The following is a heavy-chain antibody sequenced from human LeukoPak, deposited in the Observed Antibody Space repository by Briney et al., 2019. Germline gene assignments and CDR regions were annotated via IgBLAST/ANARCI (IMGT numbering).Heavy chain of an antibody. V-gene: IGHV3-21*01. J-gene: IGHJ3*02. D-gene: IGHD3-10*01. CDR3: ARLTRFRITMVRGVTTAFDI. CDR1: GFTFSSYS. CDR2: ISSTSSYI. Sequence: GGSLRLSCAASGFTFSSYSMNWVRQAPGKGLDGVSSISSTSSYIYYAHSLKGRFTISRANPKASPFLQIHSLRGEDTAMYYCARLTRFRITMVRGVTTAFDIWGQGTMVTVSS.